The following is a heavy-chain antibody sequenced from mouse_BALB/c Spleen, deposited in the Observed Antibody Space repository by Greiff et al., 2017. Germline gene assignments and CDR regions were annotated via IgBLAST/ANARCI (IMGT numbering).Heavy chain of an antibody. CDR3: AIDCDYDGAWFAY. D-gene: IGHD2-4*01. V-gene: IGHV1-63*02. J-gene: IGHJ3*01. CDR1: GYTFTNYW. Sequence: QVQLQQSGPELVKPGASVKMSCKASGYTFTNYWLGWVKQRPGHGLEWIGDIYPGGGYTNYNEKFKGKATLTADTSSSTAYMQLSSLTSEDSAVYFCAIDCDYDGAWFAYWGQGTLVTVSA. CDR2: IYPGGGYT.